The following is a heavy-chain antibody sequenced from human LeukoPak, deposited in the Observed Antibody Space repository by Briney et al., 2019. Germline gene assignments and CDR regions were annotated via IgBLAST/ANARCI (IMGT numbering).Heavy chain of an antibody. V-gene: IGHV1-18*01. CDR2: ISAYNGNT. CDR3: ARFPLRGVIMVLDY. CDR1: GYTFTSYG. J-gene: IGHJ4*02. D-gene: IGHD3-10*01. Sequence: GASVTVSCKASGYTFTSYGISWVRQAPGQGLEWMGWISAYNGNTNYAQTLQGRVTMTTDTSTSTPYLELRSLGSDDTAVYYCARFPLRGVIMVLDYWGQGTLVTVSS.